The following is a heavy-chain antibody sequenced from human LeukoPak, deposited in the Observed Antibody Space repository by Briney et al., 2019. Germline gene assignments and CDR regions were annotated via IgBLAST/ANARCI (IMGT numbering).Heavy chain of an antibody. J-gene: IGHJ4*02. V-gene: IGHV4-4*07. D-gene: IGHD5-12*01. Sequence: PSETLSLTCTVSGGSISSYYWSWIRQPAGKGLEWIGRTYTSGSTNYNPPLKSRVTMSVDTSKNQFTLNLSSVTAADTAVYYCARDVARTFDYWGQGTLVTVSS. CDR1: GGSISSYY. CDR2: TYTSGST. CDR3: ARDVARTFDY.